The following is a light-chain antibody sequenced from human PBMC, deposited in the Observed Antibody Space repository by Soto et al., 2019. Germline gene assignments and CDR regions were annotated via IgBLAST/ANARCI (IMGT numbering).Light chain of an antibody. Sequence: DIQLTQSPSTLSASVGDRVTVTCRASQRIDRYLAWYQQKPGKAPKLLVYDASTLEGGVPSSFSGSGSATEFNLTISSLQPDDFAAYYCQQYKDGAWTFGQGTRVEIK. CDR1: QRIDRY. CDR2: DAS. CDR3: QQYKDGAWT. V-gene: IGKV1-5*01. J-gene: IGKJ1*01.